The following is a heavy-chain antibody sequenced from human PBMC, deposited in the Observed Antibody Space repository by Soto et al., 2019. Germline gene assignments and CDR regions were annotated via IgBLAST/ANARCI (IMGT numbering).Heavy chain of an antibody. V-gene: IGHV3-48*03. Sequence: PGGSLRLSCAASGFTFSSYEMNWVRQAPGKGLEWVSYISSSGSTIYYADSVKGRFTISRDNAKNSLYLQMNSLRAEDTAVYYCARSDYADYYYGMDVWGQGTTVTVSS. CDR2: ISSSGSTI. CDR3: ARSDYADYYYGMDV. D-gene: IGHD4-17*01. CDR1: GFTFSSYE. J-gene: IGHJ6*02.